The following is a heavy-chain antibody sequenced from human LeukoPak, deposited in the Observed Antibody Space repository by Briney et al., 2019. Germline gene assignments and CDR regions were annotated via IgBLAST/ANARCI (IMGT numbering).Heavy chain of an antibody. Sequence: SETLSLTCTVSGRSISRGSYYWSWIRQTAGKVLEWIGRIYTSRSTNYNPSLKSRVTISVDTSKNQFSLNLSSVTAADTAVYYCARGASSSSAIGYYYYYMDVWGKGTTVTVSS. CDR3: ARGASSSSAIGYYYYYMDV. D-gene: IGHD6-6*01. CDR2: IYTSRST. J-gene: IGHJ6*03. V-gene: IGHV4-61*02. CDR1: GRSISRGSYY.